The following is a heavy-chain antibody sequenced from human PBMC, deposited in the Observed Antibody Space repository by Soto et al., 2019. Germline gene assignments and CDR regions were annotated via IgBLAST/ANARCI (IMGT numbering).Heavy chain of an antibody. CDR2: IYYSGST. CDR3: ARIDYDSSGYYVGGFDP. V-gene: IGHV4-59*01. Sequence: QVQLQESGPGLVKPSETLSLTCTVSGGSISSYYWSWIRQPPGKGLEWIGYIYYSGSTNYNPSLKSRVTISVDTSKNQFSLKLSSVTAADTAVYYCARIDYDSSGYYVGGFDPWGQGTLVTVSS. D-gene: IGHD3-22*01. CDR1: GGSISSYY. J-gene: IGHJ5*02.